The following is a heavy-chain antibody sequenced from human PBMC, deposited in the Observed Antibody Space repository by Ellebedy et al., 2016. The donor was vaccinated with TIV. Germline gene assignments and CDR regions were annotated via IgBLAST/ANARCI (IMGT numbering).Heavy chain of an antibody. CDR1: GFTFSSYG. D-gene: IGHD3-3*01. V-gene: IGHV3-30*03. Sequence: PGGSMRLSCAASGFTFSSYGMHWVRQAQGKGLEWVAVISYDGSNKYYEASVKGRFTISRDNSKNTLYLQMNSLRAEDTAVYYCARGPPSFYDFWKGGMDFWGQGTTVTVSS. J-gene: IGHJ6*02. CDR3: ARGPPSFYDFWKGGMDF. CDR2: ISYDGSNK.